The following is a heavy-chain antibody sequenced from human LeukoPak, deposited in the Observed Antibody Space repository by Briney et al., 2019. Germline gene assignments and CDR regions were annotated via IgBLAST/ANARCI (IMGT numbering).Heavy chain of an antibody. CDR3: ARSPGSSSPFDY. V-gene: IGHV4-39*07. CDR1: GGSISSSSYY. J-gene: IGHJ4*02. D-gene: IGHD6-6*01. CDR2: IYYSGST. Sequence: SETLSLTCTVSGGSISSSSYYWGWIRQPPGKGLEWIGSIYYSGSTYYNPSLKSRVTISVDTSKNQFSLKLSSVTAADTAVYYCARSPGSSSPFDYWGQGTLVTVSS.